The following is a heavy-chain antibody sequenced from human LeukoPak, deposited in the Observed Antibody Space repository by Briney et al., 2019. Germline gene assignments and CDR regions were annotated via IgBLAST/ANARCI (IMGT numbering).Heavy chain of an antibody. Sequence: SETLSHTCTVSGRHISNYYWSWIRQPPRKGLECIGYMNDSGRTNYMSSLKSRVTISVDTSNNQFSLNLSSVTAADTAVYYCARHVSMVRGVKVHAFDIWGQGTVVIVSS. D-gene: IGHD3-10*01. CDR3: ARHVSMVRGVKVHAFDI. CDR2: MNDSGRT. J-gene: IGHJ3*02. V-gene: IGHV4-59*08. CDR1: GRHISNYY.